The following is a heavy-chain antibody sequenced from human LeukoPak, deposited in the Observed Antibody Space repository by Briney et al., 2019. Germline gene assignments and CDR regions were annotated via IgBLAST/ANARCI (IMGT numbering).Heavy chain of an antibody. CDR3: ARAGSTLDY. D-gene: IGHD4/OR15-4a*01. Sequence: SETLSLTCAVYGGSFSGYYWSWIRQPPGKGLEWIGEINHSGSTNYNPSLKSRVTISVGTSKNQFSLKLSSVTAADTAVYYCARAGSTLDYWGQGTLVTVSS. CDR1: GGSFSGYY. V-gene: IGHV4-34*01. CDR2: INHSGST. J-gene: IGHJ4*02.